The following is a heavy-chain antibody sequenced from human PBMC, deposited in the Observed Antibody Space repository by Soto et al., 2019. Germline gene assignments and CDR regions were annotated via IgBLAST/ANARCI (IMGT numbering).Heavy chain of an antibody. CDR2: INPDSGAT. CDR1: AYTFTGCY. D-gene: IGHD1-26*01. CDR3: ARSEEWELLRGAFDI. Sequence: ASVKVSGKASAYTFTGCYMHWVRRARLQGLEWMGWINPDSGATKYAQKFQGRVTMTRDTSKTTVYMELSRVRSDDTAVYYCARSEEWELLRGAFDIWGQGTMVTVSS. J-gene: IGHJ3*02. V-gene: IGHV1-2*02.